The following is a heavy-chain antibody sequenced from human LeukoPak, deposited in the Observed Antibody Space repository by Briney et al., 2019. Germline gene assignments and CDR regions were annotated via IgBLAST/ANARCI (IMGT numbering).Heavy chain of an antibody. CDR1: GGSFSGYY. CDR2: INHSGST. J-gene: IGHJ4*02. Sequence: SETLSLTCAVYGGSFSGYYWSWIRQPPGKGLEWIGEINHSGSTNYNPSLKSRVTISVDTSNNQFSLKLSSVTAADTAVYYCVRHLGYSEYWGRGTLVTVSS. V-gene: IGHV4-34*01. CDR3: VRHLGYSEY.